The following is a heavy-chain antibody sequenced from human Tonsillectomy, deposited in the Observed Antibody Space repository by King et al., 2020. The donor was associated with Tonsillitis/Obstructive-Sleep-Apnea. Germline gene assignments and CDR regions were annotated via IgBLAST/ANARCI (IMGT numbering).Heavy chain of an antibody. CDR3: LRGSSPYYSYSFMDV. CDR1: RLTFSSYW. CDR2: INPDGSET. J-gene: IGHJ6*03. V-gene: IGHV3-74*01. Sequence: VQLVESGGDLVQPGGSLRLSCVVSRLTFSSYWMHWVRQAPGKGLVWVSRINPDGSETSYADSVKGRFTSSRDNAKNTLYLQMDSLRAEDTGVYYCLRGSSPYYSYSFMDVWGIGNTVTVSS.